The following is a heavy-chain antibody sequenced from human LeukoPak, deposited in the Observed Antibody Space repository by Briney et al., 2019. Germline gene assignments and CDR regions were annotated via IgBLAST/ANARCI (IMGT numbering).Heavy chain of an antibody. V-gene: IGHV4-31*03. CDR1: GGSISSGGYY. D-gene: IGHD2-2*01. CDR2: IYYSGST. CDR3: ARVRSSQYFDY. Sequence: TLSLTCTVSGGSISSGGYYWSWIRQHPGKGLEWIGYIYYSGSTYYNPSLKSRVTISVDTSKNQFSLKLSSVTAADTAVYYCARVRSSQYFDYWGQGTLVTVSS. J-gene: IGHJ4*02.